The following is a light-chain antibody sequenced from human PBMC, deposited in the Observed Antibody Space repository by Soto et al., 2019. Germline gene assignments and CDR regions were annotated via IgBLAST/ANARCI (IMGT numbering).Light chain of an antibody. CDR2: GTS. Sequence: EIVLTQSPGTLSLSPGARATLSCRASQSVTSNYLAWYQQKPGQGPRVLMYGTSSRATGIPDRFSGSGSGTDFNLNISRLEPEDFAVYYCQQYDTSPRTFGQGTKVEI. CDR1: QSVTSNY. V-gene: IGKV3-20*01. CDR3: QQYDTSPRT. J-gene: IGKJ1*01.